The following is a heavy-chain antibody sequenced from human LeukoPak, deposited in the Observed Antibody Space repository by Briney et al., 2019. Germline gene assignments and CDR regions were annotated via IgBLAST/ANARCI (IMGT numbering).Heavy chain of an antibody. Sequence: GGSLRLSCAASGFTFSSYSMNWVRQAPGKGLEWVANIKQDGSEKYYVDSVKGRFTISRDNAKNSLYLQMNSLRAEDTAVYYCARDSPAGYNPFDYWGQGTLVTVSS. V-gene: IGHV3-7*03. J-gene: IGHJ4*02. CDR2: IKQDGSEK. D-gene: IGHD5-24*01. CDR1: GFTFSSYS. CDR3: ARDSPAGYNPFDY.